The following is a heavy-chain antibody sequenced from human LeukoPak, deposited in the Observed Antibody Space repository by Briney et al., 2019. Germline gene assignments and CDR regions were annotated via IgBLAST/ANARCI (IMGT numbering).Heavy chain of an antibody. CDR2: IYYSGST. J-gene: IGHJ4*02. CDR1: GRSISSSSYY. CDR3: ARGGRVEYSSYTIDY. D-gene: IGHD6-6*01. V-gene: IGHV4-39*01. Sequence: PSETLSLTCTLSGRSISSSSYYWGWIRHPAGKGLEWIGSIYYSGSTYYTPSLESRVTISVDTSKNQFSLNLSSVTAADTAVYFCARGGRVEYSSYTIDYWGQGTLVTVSS.